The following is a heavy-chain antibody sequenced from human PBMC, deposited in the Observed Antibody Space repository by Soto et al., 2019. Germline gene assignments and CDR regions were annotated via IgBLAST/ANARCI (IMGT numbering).Heavy chain of an antibody. Sequence: GSLRLSCAASGFTFSNYAMHRVRQAPGKGLVWVAVISYDGSNKYYADPAQGRFTISRDNSKNTLYLQMNSLRAEETAVYYCARDLRDIVLVPAAFDGPACRYYGMDVWGQGT. CDR1: GFTFSNYA. CDR3: ARDLRDIVLVPAAFDGPACRYYGMDV. J-gene: IGHJ6*02. CDR2: ISYDGSNK. D-gene: IGHD2-2*01. V-gene: IGHV3-30-3*01.